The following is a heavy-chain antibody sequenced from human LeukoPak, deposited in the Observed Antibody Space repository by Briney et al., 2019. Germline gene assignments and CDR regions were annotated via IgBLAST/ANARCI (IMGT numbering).Heavy chain of an antibody. V-gene: IGHV4-34*01. CDR2: INHSGST. Sequence: SETLSLTCAVYGGSFSGYYWSWIRPPPGKGLEWIGEINHSGSTNYNPPLKSRVTISVDPSKKQFSLKLSSVTAADTAVYYCARGPRVVVTKYYFYMDVWGKGTTVTVSS. D-gene: IGHD2-21*02. CDR3: ARGPRVVVTKYYFYMDV. CDR1: GGSFSGYY. J-gene: IGHJ6*03.